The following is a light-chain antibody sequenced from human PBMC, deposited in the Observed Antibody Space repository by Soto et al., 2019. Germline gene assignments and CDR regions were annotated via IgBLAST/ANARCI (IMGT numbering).Light chain of an antibody. CDR3: KQYGSSRT. J-gene: IGKJ1*01. V-gene: IGKV3-20*01. CDR2: GAS. Sequence: VVLTQSPGTLSLSPGDRATLSCRASQSVSSSYLAWYQQKPGQAPRLLIYGASSRATGIQDRFSGSGSGTEFTLTIRRLEPEDFAVYYCKQYGSSRTCGQGTKVDIK. CDR1: QSVSSSY.